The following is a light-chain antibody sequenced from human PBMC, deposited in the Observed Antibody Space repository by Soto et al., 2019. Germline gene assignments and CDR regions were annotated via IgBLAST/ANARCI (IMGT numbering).Light chain of an antibody. Sequence: DIQMTQAPSSLSASVGDSVTVTCRASQSIGTYVNWYQQKPGKAPYLLIYAASRLQSGVPSKFSGSGSGTDFTLTISSMQPEDFANYCCQQSYKTPYTFGPGNNLAIK. CDR1: QSIGTY. CDR3: QQSYKTPYT. CDR2: AAS. V-gene: IGKV1-39*01. J-gene: IGKJ2*01.